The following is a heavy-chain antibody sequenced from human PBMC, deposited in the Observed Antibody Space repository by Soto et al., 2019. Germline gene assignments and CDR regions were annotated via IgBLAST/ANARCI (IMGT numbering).Heavy chain of an antibody. J-gene: IGHJ5*02. CDR3: AREPDPYYYGSGSYRPIGWFDP. CDR2: ISGSGGST. D-gene: IGHD3-10*01. Sequence: GGSLRLSCAASGFTFSSYAMSWVRQAPGKGLEWVSAISGSGGSTYYADSVKGRFTISRDNSKNTLFLQMNGLRTEDTAVYYCAREPDPYYYGSGSYRPIGWFDPWGQGTLVTVSS. V-gene: IGHV3-23*01. CDR1: GFTFSSYA.